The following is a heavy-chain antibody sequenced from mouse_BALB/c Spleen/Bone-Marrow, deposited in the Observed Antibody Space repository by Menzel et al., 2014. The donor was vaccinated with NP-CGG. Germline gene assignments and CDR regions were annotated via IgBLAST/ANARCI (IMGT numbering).Heavy chain of an antibody. J-gene: IGHJ2*01. D-gene: IGHD1-1*01. CDR3: ARRPYGSSYDFDY. Sequence: VHLHQSGPELVRPGVSVKISCKGSGYTFTDYAMHWVKQSHAKSLEWIGLISTYSGNTNYNQKFKGKATMTVDKSSSTAYMELARLTSEDSAIYYCARRPYGSSYDFDYWGQGTTLTVSS. V-gene: IGHV1-67*01. CDR2: ISTYSGNT. CDR1: GYTFTDYA.